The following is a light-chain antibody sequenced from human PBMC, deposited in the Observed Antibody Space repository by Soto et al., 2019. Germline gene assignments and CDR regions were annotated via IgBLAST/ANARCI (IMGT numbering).Light chain of an antibody. CDR1: SSDVGGYNY. J-gene: IGLJ1*01. CDR2: DVN. CDR3: SSYTSSSLYV. Sequence: QSALTQPASVSGSPGQSITLSCTGTSSDVGGYNYVSWYQQHPGKAPKLMIYDVNNRPSGVSNRFSGSKSGNTASLTISGLQAEYESDYYCSSYTSSSLYVFGTGTKLTVL. V-gene: IGLV2-14*01.